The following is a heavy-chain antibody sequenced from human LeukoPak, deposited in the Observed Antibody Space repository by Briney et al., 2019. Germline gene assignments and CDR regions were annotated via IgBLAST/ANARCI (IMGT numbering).Heavy chain of an antibody. D-gene: IGHD6-6*01. CDR1: GGSFSGYY. J-gene: IGHJ2*01. V-gene: IGHV4-34*01. CDR3: ARVAAPQRTYWYFDL. CDR2: INHSGDT. Sequence: PSETLSLTCAVYGGSFSGYYWSWIRQPPGEGLEWIGEINHSGDTKYNPSLKSRVTILVDMSKNQFSLKLTSVTAADTAVYFCARVAAPQRTYWYFDLWGRGALVPVSS.